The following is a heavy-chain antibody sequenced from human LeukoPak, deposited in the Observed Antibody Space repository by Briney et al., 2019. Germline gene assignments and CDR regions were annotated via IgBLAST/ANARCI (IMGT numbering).Heavy chain of an antibody. CDR3: AREGYCTATSCYPDY. J-gene: IGHJ4*02. Sequence: SETLSLTCTVSGGSISSGGYYWSWIRQHPGKGLEWIGYIFYSGTTYYNPSLKSRVSISVDTSKNQFYLKMSSVTAADTAVYYCAREGYCTATSCYPDYWGQGTLVTVSS. V-gene: IGHV4-31*03. D-gene: IGHD2-2*01. CDR1: GGSISSGGYY. CDR2: IFYSGTT.